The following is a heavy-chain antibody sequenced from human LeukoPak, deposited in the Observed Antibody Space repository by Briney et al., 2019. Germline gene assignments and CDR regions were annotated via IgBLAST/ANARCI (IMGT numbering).Heavy chain of an antibody. CDR2: IYYSGST. J-gene: IGHJ4*02. CDR1: GGSISSGDYY. V-gene: IGHV4-30-4*01. CDR3: AKLHNLNCGY. D-gene: IGHD1-14*01. Sequence: SETLSLTCTVSGGSISSGDYYWSWIRQPPGKGLEWIGYIYYSGSTYYNPSLKSRVTISVDTSKNQFSLKLSSVTAADTAVYYCAKLHNLNCGYWGQGTLATVSS.